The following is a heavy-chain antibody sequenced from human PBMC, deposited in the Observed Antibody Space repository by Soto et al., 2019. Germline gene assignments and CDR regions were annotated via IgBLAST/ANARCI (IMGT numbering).Heavy chain of an antibody. CDR3: AKATATGGGAFDI. V-gene: IGHV3-23*01. Sequence: GESLKISCVASGFTCSSYDMSWVRQAPGKGLEWVSTILVGGSTHYPDSVKGRFTISRDNSKNTVFMQMNSLTAGDTAVYYCAKATATGGGAFDICGKGTVVTVSS. CDR2: ILVGGST. CDR1: GFTCSSYD. J-gene: IGHJ3*02. D-gene: IGHD2-8*02.